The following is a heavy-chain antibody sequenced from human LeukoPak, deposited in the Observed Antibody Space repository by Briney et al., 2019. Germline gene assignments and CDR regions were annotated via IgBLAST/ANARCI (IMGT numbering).Heavy chain of an antibody. D-gene: IGHD4-17*01. CDR2: INHSGST. Sequence: SETLSLTSSVYGVSFSGYYWSWIRQPPGKGLEGSGEINHSGSTNYNPSLKSRVTISVDATKNQFSLKLSSLTAADAAVYYCARGTTVRTGLVYFDYWGQGTLVTVSS. V-gene: IGHV4-34*01. J-gene: IGHJ4*02. CDR1: GVSFSGYY. CDR3: ARGTTVRTGLVYFDY.